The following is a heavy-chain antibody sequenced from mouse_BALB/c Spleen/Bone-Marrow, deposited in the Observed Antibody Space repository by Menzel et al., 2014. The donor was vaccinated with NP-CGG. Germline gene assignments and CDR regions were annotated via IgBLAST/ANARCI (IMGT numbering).Heavy chain of an antibody. CDR3: TRGEDY. CDR1: GFNIKDTF. V-gene: IGHV14-3*02. CDR2: IDPANGNT. J-gene: IGHJ2*01. Sequence: EVQLQQSGAELVKPGASVKLSCTGSGFNIKDTFMHWVKQRPGQGLEWIGRIDPANGNTKYDPKFQGKATITADTSSNTAYLHLTSLTSEDTAVYYCTRGEDYWGQGTTLAVSS.